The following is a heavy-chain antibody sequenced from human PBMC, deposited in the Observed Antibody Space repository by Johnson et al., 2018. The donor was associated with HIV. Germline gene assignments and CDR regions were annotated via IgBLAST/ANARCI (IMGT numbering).Heavy chain of an antibody. D-gene: IGHD3-16*02. J-gene: IGHJ3*02. CDR3: ARPPAYLYKAAFSI. CDR1: GFTFRDYG. Sequence: MQLVESGGGVVQPRGSLRLSCAASGFTFRDYGMHWVRQAPGKGLEWVGRVKSKTDGGTTDYTAPVTGRFTISRDDSKNTLYLQMDSLRAEDTAVYFCARPPAYLYKAAFSIWGQGTMVTVSS. CDR2: VKSKTDGGTT. V-gene: IGHV3-15*01.